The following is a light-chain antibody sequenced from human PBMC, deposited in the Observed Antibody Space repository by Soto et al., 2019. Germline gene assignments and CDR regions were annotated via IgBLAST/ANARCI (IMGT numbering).Light chain of an antibody. CDR1: QSVSSSY. CDR2: DAS. CDR3: QQYGSSPLT. Sequence: IVLTQSPGTLSLSPGERATLSCRASQSVSSSYSAWYQQKPGQAPRLLIYDASSRATGIPDRFSGSGSGTDFTLTISRLEPEDFAVFYCQQYGSSPLTFGGGTKVDIK. V-gene: IGKV3-20*01. J-gene: IGKJ4*01.